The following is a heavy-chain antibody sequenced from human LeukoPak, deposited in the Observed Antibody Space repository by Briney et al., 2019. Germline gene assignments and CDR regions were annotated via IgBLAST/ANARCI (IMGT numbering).Heavy chain of an antibody. D-gene: IGHD3-22*01. CDR1: GYTFTDYY. V-gene: IGHV1-2*06. Sequence: ASVKVSCKASGYTFTDYYIHWVRQAPGQGLEWMGLINPNSGGTNYAQKFQGRVTMTRDTSISTAYMELSSLRSDDTAVYYCARVYHDSSGYYFVDFDYWGQGTLVTVSS. CDR2: INPNSGGT. J-gene: IGHJ4*02. CDR3: ARVYHDSSGYYFVDFDY.